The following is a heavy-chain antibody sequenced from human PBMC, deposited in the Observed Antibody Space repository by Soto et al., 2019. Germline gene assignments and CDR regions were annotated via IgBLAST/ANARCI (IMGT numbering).Heavy chain of an antibody. CDR3: ARQIGDDPFDV. J-gene: IGHJ3*01. CDR2: IYRTGST. D-gene: IGHD3-3*01. CDR1: GGSISTYY. Sequence: SETLSLTCTVSGGSISTYYWNWIRQSPGKGLEWIGYIYRTGSTHYNPSLNSRVAISLDTSRNKFSLKLHSVTAADTAVYFCARQIGDDPFDVWGQGTKVTVSS. V-gene: IGHV4-4*09.